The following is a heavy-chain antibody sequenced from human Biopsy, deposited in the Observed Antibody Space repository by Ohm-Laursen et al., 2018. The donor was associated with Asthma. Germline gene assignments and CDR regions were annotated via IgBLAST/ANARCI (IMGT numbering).Heavy chain of an antibody. CDR3: ARGDSSNWSHYYFDY. CDR2: IYSGGTS. J-gene: IGHJ4*02. V-gene: IGHV3-53*01. CDR1: GFAVSRDH. D-gene: IGHD3-22*01. Sequence: GSLRLSCSASGFAVSRDHMFWVRQAPRKGLEWVSVIYSGGTSHTADSVRGRFTISRDYSKNTVYLQLHSLRAEDTAVYYCARGDSSNWSHYYFDYWGQGTLVTVSS.